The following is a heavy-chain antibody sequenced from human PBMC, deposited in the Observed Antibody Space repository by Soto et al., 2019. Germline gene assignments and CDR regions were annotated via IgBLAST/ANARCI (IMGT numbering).Heavy chain of an antibody. V-gene: IGHV1-18*01. CDR3: ARGREYCISTSCPVLWGFEI. J-gene: IGHJ3*02. Sequence: GASVKVSCKASGYTFTSYGISWVRQAPGQGLEWMGWISAYNGNTNYAQKLQGRVTMTTDTSTSTAYMELRSLRSDDTAVYYCARGREYCISTSCPVLWGFEIWGQGTMVTVSS. CDR1: GYTFTSYG. CDR2: ISAYNGNT. D-gene: IGHD2-2*01.